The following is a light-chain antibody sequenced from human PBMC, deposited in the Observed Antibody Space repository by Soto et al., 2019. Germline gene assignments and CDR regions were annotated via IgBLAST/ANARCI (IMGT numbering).Light chain of an antibody. CDR2: DVS. CDR1: SSDVGGYNY. CDR3: SSYTSSSLDV. Sequence: QSVLTQPASVSGSPGQSITISCTGTSSDVGGYNYVSWYQQLPGKAPKLMIYDVSDRPSGVSNRFSGSKSGNTASLTISGLQAEYEADYYCSSYTSSSLDVFGTGTKVTVL. J-gene: IGLJ1*01. V-gene: IGLV2-14*01.